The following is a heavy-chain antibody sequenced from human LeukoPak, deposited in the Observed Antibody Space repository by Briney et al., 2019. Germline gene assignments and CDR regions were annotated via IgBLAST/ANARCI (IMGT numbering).Heavy chain of an antibody. Sequence: GGSLRLSCAASGFTFSSYGMHWVRQAPGKGLEWVAVVSYDGSNKDYADSVKGRFTISRDNSKNTLFLQVNSLTVEDTAVYYCARDTLPLGRGYYYNFDYWGRGTLVTVSS. CDR1: GFTFSSYG. CDR2: VSYDGSNK. V-gene: IGHV3-33*05. D-gene: IGHD3-22*01. J-gene: IGHJ4*02. CDR3: ARDTLPLGRGYYYNFDY.